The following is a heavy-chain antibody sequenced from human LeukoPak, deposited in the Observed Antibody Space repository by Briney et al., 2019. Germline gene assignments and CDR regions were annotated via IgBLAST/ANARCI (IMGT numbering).Heavy chain of an antibody. Sequence: GGSLRLSCAASGFTFSTYVMNWFRQAPGKGLVWVSLIISDGSSTTYADSVKGRFTISRDNAKNTLYLQMTSLRAEDTAVYYCARDRGYSSDYWGQGTLVTVSS. J-gene: IGHJ4*02. CDR1: GFTFSTYV. D-gene: IGHD5-18*01. V-gene: IGHV3-74*01. CDR3: ARDRGYSSDY. CDR2: IISDGSST.